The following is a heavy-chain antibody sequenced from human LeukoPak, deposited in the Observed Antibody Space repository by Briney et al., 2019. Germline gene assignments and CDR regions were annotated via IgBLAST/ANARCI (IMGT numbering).Heavy chain of an antibody. D-gene: IGHD3-22*01. CDR2: IYYSGST. J-gene: IGHJ3*02. CDR1: GGSISSGGYY. V-gene: IGHV4-31*03. CDR3: ARDSYYYDSSGYQPDAFDI. Sequence: SETLSLTCTVSGGSISSGGYYWSWIRQHPGKGLEWIGYIYYSGSTYYNPSLKSRVTISVDTSKNQFSLKLSSVTAADTAVYYCARDSYYYDSSGYQPDAFDIWGQGTMVTVSS.